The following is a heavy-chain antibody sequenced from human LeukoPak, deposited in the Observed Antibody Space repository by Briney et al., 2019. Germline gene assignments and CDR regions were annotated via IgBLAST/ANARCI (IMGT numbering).Heavy chain of an antibody. J-gene: IGHJ5*02. D-gene: IGHD3-3*01. CDR3: ARVLGPITIFGVVINNWFDP. CDR1: GGSISSYY. Sequence: SETLSLTCTVSGGSISSYYWSWIRQPAGKGLEWIGYIYYSGSTNYNPSLKSRVTISVDTSKNQFSLKLSSVTAADTAVYYCARVLGPITIFGVVINNWFDPWGQGTLVTVSS. CDR2: IYYSGST. V-gene: IGHV4-59*01.